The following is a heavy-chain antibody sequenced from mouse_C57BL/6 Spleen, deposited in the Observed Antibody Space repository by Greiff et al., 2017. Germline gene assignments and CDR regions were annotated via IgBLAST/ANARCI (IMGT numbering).Heavy chain of an antibody. CDR2: ISYDGSN. D-gene: IGHD2-4*01. Sequence: EVKVEESGPGLVKPSQSLSLTCSVTGYSITSGYYWNWIRQFPGNKLEWMGYISYDGSNNYNPSLKNRTSITRDTSKNQFFLKLNSVTTEDTATYYCARGDYDQYFDVWGTGTTVTVSS. CDR1: GYSITSGYY. CDR3: ARGDYDQYFDV. V-gene: IGHV3-6*01. J-gene: IGHJ1*03.